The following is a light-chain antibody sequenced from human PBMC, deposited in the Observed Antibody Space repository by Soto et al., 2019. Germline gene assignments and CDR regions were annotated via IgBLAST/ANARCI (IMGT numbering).Light chain of an antibody. J-gene: IGLJ2*01. CDR1: SSDIGGFNR. CDR2: DVG. CDR3: SSYTSSSTLL. Sequence: QSVLTQPASVSGSPGQSITISCTGTSSDIGGFNRVSWYQQHPGKAPKLMIFDVGYRPSGVSNRFSASKSGNTASLTISGLQAEDESDYYCSSYTSSSTLLFGGGTKLTVL. V-gene: IGLV2-14*01.